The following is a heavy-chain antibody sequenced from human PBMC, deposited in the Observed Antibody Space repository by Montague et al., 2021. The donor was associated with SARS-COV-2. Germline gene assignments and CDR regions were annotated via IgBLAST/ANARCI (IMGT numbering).Heavy chain of an antibody. V-gene: IGHV3-9*01. CDR2: ISWNSDSI. D-gene: IGHD6-6*01. CDR3: AKGIEYSSSSFLDY. Sequence: SLRLSCAASGFTFGDYAMHWVRQAPGKGLEWVSGISWNSDSIGXXXSXXGRFTISRDNAKNSLYLQMNSLRAEDTALYYCAKGIEYSSSSFLDYWGQGILVTVSS. CDR1: GFTFGDYA. J-gene: IGHJ4*02.